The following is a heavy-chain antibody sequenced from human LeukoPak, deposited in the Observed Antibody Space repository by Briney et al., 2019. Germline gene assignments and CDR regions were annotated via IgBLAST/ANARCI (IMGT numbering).Heavy chain of an antibody. Sequence: ASVKVSCKASGYTFTGYYMHWVRQAPGQGLEWMGWINPNSGGTNYAQKFQGRVTTTRDTSISTAYMELSRLRSDDTAVYYCAREGEYIAARPNWFDPWGQGTLVTVSS. D-gene: IGHD6-6*01. J-gene: IGHJ5*02. CDR3: AREGEYIAARPNWFDP. V-gene: IGHV1-2*02. CDR2: INPNSGGT. CDR1: GYTFTGYY.